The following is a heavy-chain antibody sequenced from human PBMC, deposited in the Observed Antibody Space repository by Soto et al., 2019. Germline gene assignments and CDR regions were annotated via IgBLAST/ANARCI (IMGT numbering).Heavy chain of an antibody. J-gene: IGHJ6*02. Sequence: PGESLKISCKTSCYKFSHSWIGWVRQRPGQGLEWMGMIFPGDPDIRYSPSFQGQITVSADTSTDTAYLQWSSLRASDTAMYYCARTAAAGKYYYGVDVWGQGTTVTVSS. CDR3: ARTAAAGKYYYGVDV. D-gene: IGHD6-13*01. CDR1: CYKFSHSW. V-gene: IGHV5-51*01. CDR2: IFPGDPDI.